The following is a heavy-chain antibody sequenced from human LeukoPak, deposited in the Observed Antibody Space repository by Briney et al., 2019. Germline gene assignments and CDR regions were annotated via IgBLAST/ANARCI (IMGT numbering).Heavy chain of an antibody. V-gene: IGHV1-18*01. CDR3: ARATEVTPPSY. D-gene: IGHD4-23*01. J-gene: IGHJ4*02. CDR2: ISAYNGNT. Sequence: ASVKVSCKASGYIFTSYGISWVRQAPGQGLEWMGWISAYNGNTNYAQRLQGRVTMTTDTSTSTAYMELRSLRSDDTAVYYCARATEVTPPSYWGQGTLVTVSS. CDR1: GYIFTSYG.